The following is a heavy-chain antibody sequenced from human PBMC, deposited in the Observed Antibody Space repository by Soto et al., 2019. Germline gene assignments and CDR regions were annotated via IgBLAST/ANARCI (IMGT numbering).Heavy chain of an antibody. CDR1: GHTLTELS. J-gene: IGHJ4*02. Sequence: QVQLLQSGAEVKKPGASVKVSCKVSGHTLTELSMHWVRPAPGRGLEWMGGFDHEDGETIFAQKFQGRVTMTEDTSTDSTYMELTSLRSEDTAVYYCAAGGTRWLHSPFDYWGQGTLVNISS. V-gene: IGHV1-24*01. CDR2: FDHEDGET. D-gene: IGHD1-1*01. CDR3: AAGGTRWLHSPFDY.